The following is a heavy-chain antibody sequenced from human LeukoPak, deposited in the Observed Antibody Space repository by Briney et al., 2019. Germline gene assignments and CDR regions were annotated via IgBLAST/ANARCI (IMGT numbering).Heavy chain of an antibody. Sequence: GGSLRLSCAASGFTFSSHWMYWVRQAPGRGLVWVSRISSDGNRATYADSVQGRFTISRDNAKNTLYLQMNSLTAEDTAVYYCANEWGVVGDGDNYFDPWGQGTLVIVSS. CDR1: GFTFSSHW. CDR3: ANEWGVVGDGDNYFDP. D-gene: IGHD5-24*01. V-gene: IGHV3-74*03. J-gene: IGHJ5*02. CDR2: ISSDGNRA.